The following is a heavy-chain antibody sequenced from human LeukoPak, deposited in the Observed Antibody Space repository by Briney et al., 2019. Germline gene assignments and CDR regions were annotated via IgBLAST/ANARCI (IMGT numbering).Heavy chain of an antibody. CDR2: INPNSGGT. V-gene: IGHV1-2*06. Sequence: ASVKVSCKASGYTFTGYYMHWVRQAPGQGLEWMGRINPNSGGTNYAQKFQGRVTMTRDTPISTDYMELSRLRSDDTAVYYCARDKGSLGIAARPRRAGLDYWGQGTLVTVSS. CDR3: ARDKGSLGIAARPRRAGLDY. J-gene: IGHJ4*02. CDR1: GYTFTGYY. D-gene: IGHD6-6*01.